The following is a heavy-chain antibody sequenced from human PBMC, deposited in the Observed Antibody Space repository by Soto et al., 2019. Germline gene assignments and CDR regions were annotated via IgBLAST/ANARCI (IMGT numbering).Heavy chain of an antibody. CDR1: GFAFSNAW. D-gene: IGHD1-7*01. CDR3: LDMGNYEVDY. V-gene: IGHV3-15*01. Sequence: GGSLRLSCAASGFAFSNAWMSWVRQAPGKGLEWVGLIKSKPDGATADYAAPVKDRFTISRHDSKNTLYLQMNSLKIEDTAVYYCLDMGNYEVDYWGQGTLVTVSS. J-gene: IGHJ4*02. CDR2: IKSKPDGATA.